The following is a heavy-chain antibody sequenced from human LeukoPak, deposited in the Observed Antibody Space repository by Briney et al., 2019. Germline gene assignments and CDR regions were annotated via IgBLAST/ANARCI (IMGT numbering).Heavy chain of an antibody. D-gene: IGHD2-2*01. J-gene: IGHJ5*02. V-gene: IGHV3-43*01. CDR2: ISWDGDST. Sequence: GGSLRLSCAASGFAFDDYTLHWVRQTPGKGLEWVSLISWDGDSTYYADSVKGRFTISRDNAKNSLYLQMNSLRAEDTAVYYCARDEASGTLRPNWFDPWGQGTLVTVSS. CDR3: ARDEASGTLRPNWFDP. CDR1: GFAFDDYT.